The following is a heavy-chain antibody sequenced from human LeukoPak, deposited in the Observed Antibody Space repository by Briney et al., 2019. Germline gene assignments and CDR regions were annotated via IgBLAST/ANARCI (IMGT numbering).Heavy chain of an antibody. Sequence: GGSLRLSCVAYTFTFSSYAMSWVRQAPGKGLEWVSAISGSGGSTYYADSVKGRFTITSDNSKTTLYLQMNSLRAEDTAVYYCAKEQDYDILTGYYGSFDYGGQGTLVTV. CDR3: AKEQDYDILTGYYGSFDY. V-gene: IGHV3-23*01. CDR1: TFTFSSYA. CDR2: ISGSGGST. D-gene: IGHD3-9*01. J-gene: IGHJ4*02.